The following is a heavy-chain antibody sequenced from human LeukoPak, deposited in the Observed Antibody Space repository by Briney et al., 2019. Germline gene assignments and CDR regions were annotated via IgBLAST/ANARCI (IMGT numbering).Heavy chain of an antibody. CDR2: ISEAGTNK. Sequence: PGRSLRLSCAASGFTFSSYALHWVRQAPGKGLEWVAVISEAGTNKYYADSVKGRFTISRDNSKNTLYLQMNSLRAEDTAVYYCARSILFYDSSGYDYWGQGTLVTVSS. V-gene: IGHV3-30*04. J-gene: IGHJ4*02. D-gene: IGHD3-22*01. CDR1: GFTFSSYA. CDR3: ARSILFYDSSGYDY.